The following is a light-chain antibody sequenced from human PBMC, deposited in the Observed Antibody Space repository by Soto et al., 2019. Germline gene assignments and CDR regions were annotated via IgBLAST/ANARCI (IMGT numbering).Light chain of an antibody. CDR3: QQCNSYSVT. J-gene: IGKJ1*01. V-gene: IGKV1-5*01. Sequence: DIQMTQSPSTLSASVGDRVTITCRASQSISSWLAWYQQKPGKAPKLLIYDASSLQSGVPSRFSGSGSETDFTLTISSLQPDDFATYYCQQCNSYSVTFGQGTKVDIK. CDR1: QSISSW. CDR2: DAS.